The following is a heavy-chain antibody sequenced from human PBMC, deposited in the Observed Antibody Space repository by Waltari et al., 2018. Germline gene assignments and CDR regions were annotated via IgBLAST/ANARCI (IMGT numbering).Heavy chain of an antibody. CDR1: GYSISSGYY. J-gene: IGHJ4*02. D-gene: IGHD1-1*01. CDR3: AGGNGATALDY. Sequence: QVQLQESGPGLVKPSETLSLTCAVSGYSISSGYYWGWIRQPPGKGLEWIGSIYHSGSNYYNPSIKSRVTISVDTSKDQFSLKLSAVTAADTAVYYCAGGNGATALDYWGQGTLVTVSS. V-gene: IGHV4-38-2*01. CDR2: IYHSGSN.